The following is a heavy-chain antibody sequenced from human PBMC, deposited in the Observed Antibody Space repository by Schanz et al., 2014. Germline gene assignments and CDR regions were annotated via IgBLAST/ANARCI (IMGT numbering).Heavy chain of an antibody. J-gene: IGHJ4*02. V-gene: IGHV3-74*01. D-gene: IGHD1-1*01. CDR1: GFTFSSYW. CDR3: AKIERNED. Sequence: EVQLVESGGGLVQPGGSLRLSCAASGFTFSSYWMHWVRQVPGKGLVWVSRIKSDGSSTSYAESVKGRFTISRDNSKNTLYLQMNSLRAEDTAVYFCAKIERNEDWGQGTLVTVSP. CDR2: IKSDGSST.